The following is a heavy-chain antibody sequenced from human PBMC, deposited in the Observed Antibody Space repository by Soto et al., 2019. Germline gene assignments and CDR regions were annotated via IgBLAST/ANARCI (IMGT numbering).Heavy chain of an antibody. CDR3: ARRLDDRAEAAFDV. J-gene: IGHJ3*01. CDR1: GGTFTTYT. V-gene: IGHV1-69*18. Sequence: QVQLVQSGAEVRKPGSSVKVSCKTSGGTFTTYTIYWVRQAPGQELEWMGRVIPLFGTTKYAQNFQDRVTITAEESTSTAYLELSSLRSEDTAVYYCARRLDDRAEAAFDVWGEGTAVTVSA. CDR2: VIPLFGTT. D-gene: IGHD6-25*01.